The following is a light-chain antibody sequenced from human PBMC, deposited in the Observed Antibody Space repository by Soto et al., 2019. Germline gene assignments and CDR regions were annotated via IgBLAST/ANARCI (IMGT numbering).Light chain of an antibody. CDR1: QSVRTY. V-gene: IGKV3-11*01. CDR3: QQYDNWPYT. Sequence: EIVLTQSPVTLSLSPGERATLSCRASQSVRTYLAWYQVKPGQAPRLLIYDASRRASGVPARFSGSGSGTDFTLTLSSLEPEDFAVYFCQQYDNWPYTFGQGTKLEIK. J-gene: IGKJ2*01. CDR2: DAS.